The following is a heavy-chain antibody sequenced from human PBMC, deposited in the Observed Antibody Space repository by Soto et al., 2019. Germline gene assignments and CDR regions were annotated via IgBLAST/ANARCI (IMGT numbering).Heavy chain of an antibody. CDR1: GGTFGTYA. CDR3: ASGIQLWLRRINNGYSG. CDR2: IIPMFVTA. V-gene: IGHV1-69*12. J-gene: IGHJ4*02. Sequence: QVQLVQSGAEVKKPESSVKVSCKAPGGTFGTYAISWVRQAPGQGLEWMGGIIPMFVTANYAQRFQDRVTITADESTNTVYMELSSLRPEDTAVYFCASGIQLWLRRINNGYSGWGQGTLVTVSS. D-gene: IGHD5-18*01.